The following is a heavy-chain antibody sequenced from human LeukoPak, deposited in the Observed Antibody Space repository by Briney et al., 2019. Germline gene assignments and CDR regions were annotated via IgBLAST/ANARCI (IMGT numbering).Heavy chain of an antibody. J-gene: IGHJ4*02. CDR2: ISYDGSNT. CDR3: AKDRGYSYGHSGVLDY. Sequence: GGSLRLSCAASGYTFSSYGMHWVRQAPSKGLEWVALISYDGSNTYYADSVKGRFTLSRDNSKNTLYLEMNSLRAGDTAVYNCAKDRGYSYGHSGVLDYWGQGTLVTVSS. D-gene: IGHD5-18*01. CDR1: GYTFSSYG. V-gene: IGHV3-30*18.